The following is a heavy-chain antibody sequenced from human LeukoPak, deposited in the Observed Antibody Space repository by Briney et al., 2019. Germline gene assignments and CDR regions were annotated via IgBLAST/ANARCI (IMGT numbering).Heavy chain of an antibody. J-gene: IGHJ4*02. Sequence: GGSLRLSCAASGFTFSSYWMSWVRQAPGKGLEWMANIKQDGGEIYYVDSVKGRFTISRDNAKNSLSLQMNSLRAEDTAVYYCARVSPNTVTTLQYFDYWGQGTLVTVSS. D-gene: IGHD4-17*01. CDR1: GFTFSSYW. V-gene: IGHV3-7*01. CDR3: ARVSPNTVTTLQYFDY. CDR2: IKQDGGEI.